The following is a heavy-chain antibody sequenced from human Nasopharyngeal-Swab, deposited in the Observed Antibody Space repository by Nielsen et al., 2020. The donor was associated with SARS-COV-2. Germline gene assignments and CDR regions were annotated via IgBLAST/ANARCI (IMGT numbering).Heavy chain of an antibody. V-gene: IGHV1-46*01. CDR3: ARDRGYCSGGSCYLDDS. CDR2: INPSVSNA. CDR1: GYTFTSYY. J-gene: IGHJ4*02. D-gene: IGHD2-15*01. Sequence: ASVKVSCKASGYTFTSYYIHWVRQAPGQGLEWMGIINPSVSNATYAQRFEGRVTMTRDTSTSTVYMELSSLRSEDTAVYYCARDRGYCSGGSCYLDDSWGQGTLVTVSS.